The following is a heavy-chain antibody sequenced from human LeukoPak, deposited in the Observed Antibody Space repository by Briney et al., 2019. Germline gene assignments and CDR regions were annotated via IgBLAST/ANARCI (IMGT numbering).Heavy chain of an antibody. CDR1: GYSFTTYW. J-gene: IGHJ4*02. D-gene: IGHD2-2*01. CDR3: ARREYCSDTTCSACLDY. CDR2: IYPGDYDT. Sequence: PGESLKISCKGSGYSFTTYWIGWVRQMPGKGVEWMGIIYPGDYDTRYSPSFQGQVTISADKSINTAYLQWNSLKASDTAMYYCARREYCSDTTCSACLDYWGQGTMVTVSS. V-gene: IGHV5-51*01.